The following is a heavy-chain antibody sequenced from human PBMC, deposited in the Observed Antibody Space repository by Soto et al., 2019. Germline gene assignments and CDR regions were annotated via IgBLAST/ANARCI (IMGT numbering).Heavy chain of an antibody. CDR3: ARSLSTQCGGDCYYA. D-gene: IGHD2-21*02. J-gene: IGHJ5*02. CDR1: GASITSDY. V-gene: IGHV4-59*01. Sequence: SETLSLTCTVSGASITSDYWSWIRQPPGKGLEWIGYISYSGNTNYHPSLESRVTISVDTSKNQISLNVRSVTAADTAVYFCARSLSTQCGGDCYYAWGQGPLVTVYS. CDR2: ISYSGNT.